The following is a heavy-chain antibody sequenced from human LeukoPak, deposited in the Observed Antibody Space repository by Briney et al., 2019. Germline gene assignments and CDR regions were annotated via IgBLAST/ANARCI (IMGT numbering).Heavy chain of an antibody. CDR2: ISSSSSTI. Sequence: GGSLRLSCAASGFTFSSYSMNWVRQAPGKGLEWVSYISSSSSTIYYADSVKGRFTISRDNAKNSLYLQMNSLRAEDTAVYYCARDNDDYGDYLFDYWGQGTLVTVSS. CDR3: ARDNDDYGDYLFDY. V-gene: IGHV3-48*04. CDR1: GFTFSSYS. D-gene: IGHD4-17*01. J-gene: IGHJ4*02.